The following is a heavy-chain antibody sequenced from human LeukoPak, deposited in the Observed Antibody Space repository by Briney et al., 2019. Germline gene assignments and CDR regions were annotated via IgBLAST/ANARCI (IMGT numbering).Heavy chain of an antibody. V-gene: IGHV3-30*14. CDR2: ISYDGSDE. D-gene: IGHD3-10*01. CDR1: GFTFSGYA. CDR3: ARSLRVRGVPDYMDV. Sequence: GRSLRLSCVASGFTFSGYAMNWVRQAPGKGLEWVADISYDGSDEYYADTVKGRFTISRDNSKNTLYLQMNSLRADDTAVYYCARSLRVRGVPDYMDVWGKGTTVTVSS. J-gene: IGHJ6*03.